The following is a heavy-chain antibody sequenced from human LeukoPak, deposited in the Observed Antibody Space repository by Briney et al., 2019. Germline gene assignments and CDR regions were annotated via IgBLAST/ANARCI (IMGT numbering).Heavy chain of an antibody. V-gene: IGHV1-18*01. CDR1: GYTFTSYG. J-gene: IGHJ4*02. CDR3: ARESLGAVAGTSDY. CDR2: ISAYNGNT. Sequence: ASVKVSCKASGYTFTSYGTSWVRQAPGQGLEWMGWISAYNGNTNYAQKLQGRVTMTTDTSTSTAYMELRSLRPDDTAVYYCARESLGAVAGTSDYWGQGTLITVSS. D-gene: IGHD6-19*01.